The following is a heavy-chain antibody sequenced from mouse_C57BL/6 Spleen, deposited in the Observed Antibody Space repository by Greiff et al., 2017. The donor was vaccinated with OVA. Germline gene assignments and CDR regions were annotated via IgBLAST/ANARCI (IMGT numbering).Heavy chain of an antibody. CDR2: ISDGGSYT. Sequence: EVKLVESGGGLVKPGGSLKLSCAASGFTFSSYAMSWVRQTPEKRLEWVATISDGGSYTYYPANVKGRFTISRDNAKNNLYLQMSHLKSEDTAMYYCARETGTSYFDYWGQGTTLTVSS. D-gene: IGHD4-1*01. CDR3: ARETGTSYFDY. J-gene: IGHJ2*01. CDR1: GFTFSSYA. V-gene: IGHV5-4*01.